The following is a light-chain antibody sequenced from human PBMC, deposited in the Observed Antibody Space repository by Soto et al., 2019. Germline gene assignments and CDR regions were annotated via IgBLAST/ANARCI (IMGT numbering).Light chain of an antibody. CDR3: QQSSSGPPFT. V-gene: IGKV1-39*01. Sequence: DIQMTQSPSSLSASVGDRVPIACRASQSINIYFNWYQQKPGKAPQLLIYGATSLHSGVPSRFSADGSGTDFNLTISSLQPEDFATYYCQQSSSGPPFTFGRGTKVDTK. J-gene: IGKJ3*01. CDR2: GAT. CDR1: QSINIY.